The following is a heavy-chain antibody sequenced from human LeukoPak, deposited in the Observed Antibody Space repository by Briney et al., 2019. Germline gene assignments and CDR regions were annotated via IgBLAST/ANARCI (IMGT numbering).Heavy chain of an antibody. Sequence: GGSLRLSCAASGFTFSSYSMNWVRQAPGKGLEWVSSISSTSAYICYADSVKGRFTISRDNAKNSLYLQVNSLRAEDTAVYYCARGGFGELYWGQGTLVTVSS. V-gene: IGHV3-21*01. CDR3: ARGGFGELY. CDR2: ISSTSAYI. D-gene: IGHD3-10*01. CDR1: GFTFSSYS. J-gene: IGHJ4*02.